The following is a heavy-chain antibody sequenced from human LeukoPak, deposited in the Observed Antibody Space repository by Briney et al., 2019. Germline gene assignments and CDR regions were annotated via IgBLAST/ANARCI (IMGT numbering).Heavy chain of an antibody. CDR1: GYTFTSYA. Sequence: ASVKVSCKASGYTFTSYAMHWVRQAPGQRLEWMGWINAGNGNTKYSQKFQGRVTITRDTSASTAYMELRSLRSDDTAVYYCARTSYVWGSYRPDDAFDIWGQGTVVTVSS. CDR3: ARTSYVWGSYRPDDAFDI. CDR2: INAGNGNT. D-gene: IGHD3-16*02. J-gene: IGHJ3*02. V-gene: IGHV1-3*01.